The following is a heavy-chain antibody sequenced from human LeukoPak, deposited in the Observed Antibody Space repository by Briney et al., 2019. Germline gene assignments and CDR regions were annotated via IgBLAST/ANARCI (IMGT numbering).Heavy chain of an antibody. CDR3: ARNQGQLSSHYYYYGMHV. J-gene: IGHJ6*02. CDR2: IKQDGSEK. CDR1: GFTFSSYW. V-gene: IGHV3-7*03. Sequence: GGSLRLSCAASGFTFSSYWMSWVRQAPGKRLEWVANIKQDGSEKYYVDSVKGRFTISRDNAKNSLYLQMNSLRAEDTAVYYCARNQGQLSSHYYYYGMHVWGQGTTVTVSS. D-gene: IGHD5-18*01.